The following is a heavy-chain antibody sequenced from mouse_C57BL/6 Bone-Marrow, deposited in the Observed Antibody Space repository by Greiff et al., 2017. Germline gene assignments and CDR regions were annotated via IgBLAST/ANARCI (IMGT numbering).Heavy chain of an antibody. J-gene: IGHJ3*01. CDR2: INPGSGGT. CDR1: GYAFTNYL. V-gene: IGHV1-54*01. Sequence: VKLMESGAELVRPGTSVKVSCKASGYAFTNYLIEWVKQRPGQGLEWIGVINPGSGGTNYNEKFKGKATLTADTSSSPAYMQLSSLTSEDSAVYCCARSKNRESWFAYWGQGTLVTVSA. CDR3: ARSKNRESWFAY.